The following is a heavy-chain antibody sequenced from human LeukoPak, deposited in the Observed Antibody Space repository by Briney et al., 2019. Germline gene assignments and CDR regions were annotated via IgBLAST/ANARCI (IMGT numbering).Heavy chain of an antibody. D-gene: IGHD6-19*01. CDR2: INPNSGGT. J-gene: IGHJ4*02. CDR1: RYTFTGYY. Sequence: ASVKASCKAARYTFTGYYIHWVRQAPGQRLEWMGWINPNSGGTKYAQKFQGRVTMTRDTSISTAYMELSSLTSDDTALYYCATDGAVAGTAYPEYWGQGTLVTVSS. V-gene: IGHV1-2*02. CDR3: ATDGAVAGTAYPEY.